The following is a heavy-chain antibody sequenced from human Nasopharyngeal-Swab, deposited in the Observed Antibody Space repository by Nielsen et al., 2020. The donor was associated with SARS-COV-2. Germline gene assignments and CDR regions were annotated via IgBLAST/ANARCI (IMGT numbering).Heavy chain of an antibody. CDR3: ARHGGNSVGDAFDI. V-gene: IGHV4-30-2*01. J-gene: IGHJ3*02. Sequence: LRLSCAVSGGSISSAGYSWSSIRQPPGKGLEWIGSLYHSGSTYYNPSLKSRVTISVDRSKNQFSLKLSSVTAADTAVYYCARHGGNSVGDAFDIWGQGTMVTVSS. CDR1: GGSISSAGYS. CDR2: LYHSGST. D-gene: IGHD4-23*01.